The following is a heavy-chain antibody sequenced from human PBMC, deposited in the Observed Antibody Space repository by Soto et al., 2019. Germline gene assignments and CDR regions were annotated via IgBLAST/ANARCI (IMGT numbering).Heavy chain of an antibody. CDR1: GFTFGSYA. CDR2: VSGSGDST. D-gene: IGHD3-16*01. J-gene: IGHJ4*02. Sequence: GGSLRLSCAASGFTFGSYAMSWVRQAPGRGLEWVSAVSGSGDSTYYADSVKGRLTISRDNSKNTLYLQMNSLGAEDTAVYYCAKARGSSTPAPGSYWGQGSLVTVSS. CDR3: AKARGSSTPAPGSY. V-gene: IGHV3-23*01.